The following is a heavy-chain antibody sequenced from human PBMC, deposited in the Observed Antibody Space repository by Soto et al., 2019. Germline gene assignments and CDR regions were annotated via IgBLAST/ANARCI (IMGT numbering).Heavy chain of an antibody. V-gene: IGHV3-9*01. Sequence: GGSLRLSCAASGFTVNDHAMHWVRQAPGKGLEWVSGLYWNSDSIGNADSVKGRFTISRDNARNSLYLQMNSLRDEDTAFYYCGEDITPGGLDYWGQGALVTVSS. CDR1: GFTVNDHA. CDR2: LYWNSDSI. D-gene: IGHD2-15*01. CDR3: GEDITPGGLDY. J-gene: IGHJ4*02.